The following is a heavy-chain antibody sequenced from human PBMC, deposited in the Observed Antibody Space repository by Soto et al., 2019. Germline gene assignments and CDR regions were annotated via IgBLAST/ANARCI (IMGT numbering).Heavy chain of an antibody. CDR3: ARGCMGKGSNYDY. CDR2: IYYSGST. Sequence: SETLSLTCTVSGGSVSSGSYYWSWIRQPPGKGLEWIGYIYYSGSTNYNPSLKSRVTISVDTSKNQFSLKLSSVTAADTAVYYCARGCMGKGSNYDYWGQGTLVTVSS. D-gene: IGHD2-8*01. CDR1: GGSVSSGSYY. J-gene: IGHJ4*02. V-gene: IGHV4-61*01.